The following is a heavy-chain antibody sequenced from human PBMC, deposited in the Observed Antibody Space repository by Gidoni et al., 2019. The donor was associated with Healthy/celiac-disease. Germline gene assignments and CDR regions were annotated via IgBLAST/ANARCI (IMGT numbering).Heavy chain of an antibody. J-gene: IGHJ6*02. CDR1: GFTFSSYS. CDR3: AREKIYYDRSEGMDV. CDR2: ISSSSSYI. V-gene: IGHV3-21*01. D-gene: IGHD3-22*01. Sequence: EVQLVESGGGLVKPGGSLRLSCAASGFTFSSYSMNWVRQAPGKGLEWVSSISSSSSYIYYADSVKGRFTIYRDNAKNSLYLQMNSLRAEDTAVYYCAREKIYYDRSEGMDVWGQGTTVTVSS.